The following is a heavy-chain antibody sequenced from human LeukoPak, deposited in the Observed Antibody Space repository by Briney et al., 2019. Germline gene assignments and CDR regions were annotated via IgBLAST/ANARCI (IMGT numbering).Heavy chain of an antibody. J-gene: IGHJ4*02. D-gene: IGHD2-2*01. CDR3: ASSLGYCSSTSCYHFDY. Sequence: SDTLSLTCTVSGGSNSSGDYYWSWIRQPPGKGLEWIGYIYYSGSTYYNPSLKSRVTISVDTSKNQFSLKLSSVTAADTAVYYCASSLGYCSSTSCYHFDYWGQGTLVTVSS. V-gene: IGHV4-30-4*02. CDR1: GGSNSSGDYY. CDR2: IYYSGST.